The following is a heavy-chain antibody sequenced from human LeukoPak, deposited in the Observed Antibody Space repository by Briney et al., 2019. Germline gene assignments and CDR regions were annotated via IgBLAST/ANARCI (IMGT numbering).Heavy chain of an antibody. Sequence: SETLSLTCTVSGGSISSYYWSWIRQPPGKGLEWIGYIYYSGSTNYNPSLKSRVTISVDTSKNQFSLKLSSVTAADTAVYYCARDSQKSDYYDSSGYYYYYYGMDVWGQGTTVTVSS. CDR1: GGSISSYY. V-gene: IGHV4-59*01. J-gene: IGHJ6*02. CDR3: ARDSQKSDYYDSSGYYYYYYGMDV. CDR2: IYYSGST. D-gene: IGHD3-22*01.